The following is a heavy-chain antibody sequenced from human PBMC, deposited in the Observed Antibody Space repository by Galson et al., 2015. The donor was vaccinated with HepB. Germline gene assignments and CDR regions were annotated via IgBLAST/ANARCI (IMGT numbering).Heavy chain of an antibody. CDR1: GFTFSSYW. V-gene: IGHV3-7*03. J-gene: IGHJ4*02. Sequence: SLRLSCAASGFTFSSYWMSWVRQAPGKGLEWVANIKQDGSEKYYVDSVKGRFTISRDNAKNSLYLQMNSLRAEDTTVYYCARAPHDYGDYAVLGYFDYWGQGTLVTVSS. CDR3: ARAPHDYGDYAVLGYFDY. D-gene: IGHD4-17*01. CDR2: IKQDGSEK.